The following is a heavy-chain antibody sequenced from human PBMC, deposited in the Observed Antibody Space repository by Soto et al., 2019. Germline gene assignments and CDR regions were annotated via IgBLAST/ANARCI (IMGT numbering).Heavy chain of an antibody. CDR3: ARTQNQYFDL. V-gene: IGHV4-34*01. Sequence: QVQLQQWGAGLLKPSETLSLTCAVYGGSFSGYYWSWIRQPPGKGLEWIGEINHSGSTNYNPSLKSRVTISVDTSKNQFSLTLSSVTAADTAVYYCARTQNQYFDLWGRGTLVTVSS. CDR2: INHSGST. CDR1: GGSFSGYY. J-gene: IGHJ2*01.